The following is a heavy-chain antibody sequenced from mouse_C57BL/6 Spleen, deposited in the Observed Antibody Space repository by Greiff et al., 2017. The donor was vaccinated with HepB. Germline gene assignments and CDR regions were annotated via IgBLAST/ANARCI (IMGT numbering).Heavy chain of an antibody. J-gene: IGHJ2*01. CDR3: ARVGSNNYFDY. V-gene: IGHV1-82*01. D-gene: IGHD2-5*01. Sequence: VKLQQSGPELVKPGASVKISCKASGYAFSSSWMNWVKQRPGKGLEWIGRIYPGDGDTNYNGKFKGKATLTADKPSSKAYMQLSSLTSEDSAVDFCARVGSNNYFDYWGQGTTLTVSS. CDR2: IYPGDGDT. CDR1: GYAFSSSW.